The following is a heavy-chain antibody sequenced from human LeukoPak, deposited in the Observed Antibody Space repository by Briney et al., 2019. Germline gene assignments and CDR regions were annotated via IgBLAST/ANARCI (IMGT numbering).Heavy chain of an antibody. CDR1: GFTFNSYA. Sequence: GGSLRLSCTASGFTFNSYAMAWVRQAPGQGLEWVSTITAAGNVPWYSDSVRGRFTISRDNSENTVYLQMNGLRAEDTAVYYCAKRQYSSGWSVADYGMDVWGQGTTVTVSS. CDR3: AKRQYSSGWSVADYGMDV. J-gene: IGHJ6*02. V-gene: IGHV3-23*01. D-gene: IGHD6-19*01. CDR2: ITAAGNVP.